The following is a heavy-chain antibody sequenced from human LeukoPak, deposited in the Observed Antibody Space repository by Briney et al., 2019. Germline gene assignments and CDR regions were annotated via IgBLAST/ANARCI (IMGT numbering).Heavy chain of an antibody. J-gene: IGHJ4*02. Sequence: ASVKVSCKASGYTFTAYYIHWVRQAPGQGLEWMGWINPNSGDTSYIQKFQGRVTMARDTSISTAYMELSTLRSDDTAVYFCARVLRISGSWYMDGGYWGRGTLVTVSS. V-gene: IGHV1-2*02. D-gene: IGHD6-13*01. CDR2: INPNSGDT. CDR3: ARVLRISGSWYMDGGY. CDR1: GYTFTAYY.